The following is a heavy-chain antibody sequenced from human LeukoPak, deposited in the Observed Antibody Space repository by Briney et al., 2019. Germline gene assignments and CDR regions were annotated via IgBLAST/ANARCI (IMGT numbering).Heavy chain of an antibody. CDR3: ARYCSSTNCYKGGFDP. V-gene: IGHV4-31*03. J-gene: IGHJ5*02. Sequence: PSETLSLTCTVSGGSISSGGYYLRWIRQHPGKGLEWIGYIYYSGSTYSNPSLKSRVTISVDTSKNQFSLNLSSVTAADTAVYYCARYCSSTNCYKGGFDPWGQGTLVTVSS. CDR2: IYYSGST. D-gene: IGHD2-2*02. CDR1: GGSISSGGYY.